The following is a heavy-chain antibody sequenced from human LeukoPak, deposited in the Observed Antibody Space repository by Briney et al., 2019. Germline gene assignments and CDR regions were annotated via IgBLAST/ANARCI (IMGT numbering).Heavy chain of an antibody. J-gene: IGHJ4*02. CDR2: INHSGST. V-gene: IGHV4-34*01. CDR1: GGSFSGYY. Sequence: SETLSLTCAVYGGSFSGYYWSWIRQPPGKGLEWIGEINHSGSTNYNPSLKSRVTISVDTSKNQFSLKLSSVTAADTAVYYCARRELYYDFWSGYPRTPFDYWGQGTLVTVSS. D-gene: IGHD3-3*01. CDR3: ARRELYYDFWSGYPRTPFDY.